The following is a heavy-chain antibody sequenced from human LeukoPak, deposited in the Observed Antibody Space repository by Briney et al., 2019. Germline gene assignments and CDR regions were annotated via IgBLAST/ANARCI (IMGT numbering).Heavy chain of an antibody. D-gene: IGHD1-14*01. CDR3: VRVCGNYCLDSYYYLDV. CDR2: VVPMFATQ. Sequence: SVKVSCYGSGVTFSSYGLTWGRPAPGQGIEWLGGVVPMFATQNSAQNFQGRVTFTTDDSRGTTYIALRRPGAGVNAVYYCVRVCGNYCLDSYYYLDVWGRGTTVTVP. J-gene: IGHJ6*03. V-gene: IGHV1-69*05. CDR1: GVTFSSYG.